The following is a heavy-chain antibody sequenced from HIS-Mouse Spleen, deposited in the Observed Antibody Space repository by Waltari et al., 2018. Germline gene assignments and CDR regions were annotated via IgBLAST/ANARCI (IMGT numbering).Heavy chain of an antibody. V-gene: IGHV4-59*08. D-gene: IGHD3-22*01. J-gene: IGHJ3*02. CDR1: GGSISSYY. Sequence: QVQLQESGPGLVKPSETLSLTCTVSGGSISSYYWSWIRQPPGKGLEWIGYIYYIGTTTSTPPRKSRVTISVDTSKHQFSLKLSSVTAADTAVYYCARHSGLGSGYYSAAFDIWGQGTMVTVSS. CDR2: IYYIGTT. CDR3: ARHSGLGSGYYSAAFDI.